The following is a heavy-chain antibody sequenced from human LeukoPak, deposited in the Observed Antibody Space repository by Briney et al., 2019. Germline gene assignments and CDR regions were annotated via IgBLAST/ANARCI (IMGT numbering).Heavy chain of an antibody. CDR2: INSDGSST. Sequence: PGGSLRLSCAASGSTFSSYWMHWVRQAPGKGLVWVSCINSDGSSTSYADSVKGRFTISRDNAKNTLYLQMNSLRAEDTAVYYCARGMGEPLDYWGQGTLVTVSS. D-gene: IGHD1-14*01. V-gene: IGHV3-74*01. J-gene: IGHJ4*02. CDR1: GSTFSSYW. CDR3: ARGMGEPLDY.